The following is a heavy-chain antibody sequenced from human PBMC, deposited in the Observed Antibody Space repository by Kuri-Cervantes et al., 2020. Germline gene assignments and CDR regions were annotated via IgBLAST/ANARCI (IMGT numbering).Heavy chain of an antibody. D-gene: IGHD3-22*01. CDR2: MNPNSGNT. CDR1: GGTFSSYA. J-gene: IGHJ4*02. Sequence: ASVKVSCKASGGTFSSYAISWVRQAPGQGLEWMGWMNPNSGNTGYAQKFQGRVTMTRNTSISTAYMELSSLRSEDTAVYYCARRDYSITTGDYWGQGTLVTVSS. CDR3: ARRDYSITTGDY. V-gene: IGHV1-8*02.